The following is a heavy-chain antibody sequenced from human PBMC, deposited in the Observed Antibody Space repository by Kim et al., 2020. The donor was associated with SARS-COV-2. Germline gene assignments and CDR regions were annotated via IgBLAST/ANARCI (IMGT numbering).Heavy chain of an antibody. CDR2: IKQDGSEK. D-gene: IGHD3-10*01. CDR1: GFTFSSYW. J-gene: IGHJ6*02. Sequence: GGSLRLSCAASGFTFSSYWMSWVRQAPGKGLEWVANIKQDGSEKYYVDSVKGRFTISRDNAKNSLYLQMNSLRAEDTAVYYCARSRYYGSGFLYYYYGMDVWGQGTTVTVSS. CDR3: ARSRYYGSGFLYYYYGMDV. V-gene: IGHV3-7*01.